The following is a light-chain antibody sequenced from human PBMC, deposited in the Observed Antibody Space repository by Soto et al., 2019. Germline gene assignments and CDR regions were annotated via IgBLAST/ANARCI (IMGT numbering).Light chain of an antibody. CDR1: SSDIGGFNY. CDR2: HVS. Sequence: ALTQPVSVSGSPGQSITISCTGTSSDIGGFNYVSWYQQHPGKAPKLMIYHVSNRPSGVSNRFSGSKSGNTASLTISGLQAEDEADYYCSSYTSSSTPYVFGTGTKVTVL. CDR3: SSYTSSSTPYV. J-gene: IGLJ1*01. V-gene: IGLV2-14*01.